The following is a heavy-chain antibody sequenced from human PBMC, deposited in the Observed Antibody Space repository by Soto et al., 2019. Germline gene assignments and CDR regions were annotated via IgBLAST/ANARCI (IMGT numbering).Heavy chain of an antibody. CDR1: GYTLTSYG. D-gene: IGHD3-10*01. J-gene: IGHJ4*02. CDR2: ISAYNGNT. CDR3: ARGMSGLLRFGEPLPFDY. Sequence: QVQLVQSGAEVKKPGASVKVSCKASGYTLTSYGISWVRQAPGQGLEWMGWISAYNGNTNYAQKLQGRVTMTTDTSTSTAYMELRSLRSDDTAVYYCARGMSGLLRFGEPLPFDYWGQGTLVTVSS. V-gene: IGHV1-18*01.